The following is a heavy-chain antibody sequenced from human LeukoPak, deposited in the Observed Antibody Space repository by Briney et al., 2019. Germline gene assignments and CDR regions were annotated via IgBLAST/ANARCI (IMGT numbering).Heavy chain of an antibody. D-gene: IGHD4-17*01. Sequence: ASVKVSCKASGYTFTGYYMHWVRQAPGQGLEWMGWINPKRGVTTYAQKFQGRVTMTRDTSITTAYMELTRLRSDDTTIYYCARERNYGDYGNAFDVWGQGTKVTVSS. V-gene: IGHV1-2*02. CDR1: GYTFTGYY. CDR2: INPKRGVT. CDR3: ARERNYGDYGNAFDV. J-gene: IGHJ3*01.